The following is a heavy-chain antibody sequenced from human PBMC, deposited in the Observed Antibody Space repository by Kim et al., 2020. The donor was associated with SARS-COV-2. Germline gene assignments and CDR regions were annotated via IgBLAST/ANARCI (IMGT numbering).Heavy chain of an antibody. Sequence: SVKVSCKASGGTFSSYAISWVRQAPGQGLEWMGGIIPIFGTANYAQKFQGRVTITADESTSTAYMELSSLRSEDTAVYYCARRWSSSWTPGAFDIWGQGTMVTVSS. J-gene: IGHJ3*02. V-gene: IGHV1-69*13. CDR2: IIPIFGTA. D-gene: IGHD6-13*01. CDR1: GGTFSSYA. CDR3: ARRWSSSWTPGAFDI.